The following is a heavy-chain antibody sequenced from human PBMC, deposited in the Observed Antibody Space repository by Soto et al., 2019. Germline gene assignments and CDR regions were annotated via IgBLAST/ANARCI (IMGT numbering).Heavy chain of an antibody. CDR2: IYYSGST. Sequence: QLQLQESGPGLVKPSETLSLTCTVSGGSISSGSYYWGWIRQPPGKGLEWIGSIYYSGSTYYNPSLKSRVTMSVDTSKNQFSLKLSSVTAADTAVYYCATTLKYYDILTGYHPNWFDPWGQGTLVTVSS. D-gene: IGHD3-9*01. CDR3: ATTLKYYDILTGYHPNWFDP. V-gene: IGHV4-39*01. CDR1: GGSISSGSYY. J-gene: IGHJ5*02.